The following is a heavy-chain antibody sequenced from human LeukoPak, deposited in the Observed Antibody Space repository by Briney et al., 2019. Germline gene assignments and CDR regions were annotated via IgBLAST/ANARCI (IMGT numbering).Heavy chain of an antibody. CDR1: GGTFSSYA. CDR2: IIPIFGTA. D-gene: IGHD3-10*01. V-gene: IGHV1-69*13. J-gene: IGHJ6*04. CDR3: AREARAWMGSGSPMGYYYGMDV. Sequence: ASVKVSCKASGGTFSSYAISWVRQAPGQGLEWMGGIIPIFGTANYAQKFQGRVTITADESTSTAYMELSSLRSEDTAVYYCAREARAWMGSGSPMGYYYGMDVWGKGTTVTVSS.